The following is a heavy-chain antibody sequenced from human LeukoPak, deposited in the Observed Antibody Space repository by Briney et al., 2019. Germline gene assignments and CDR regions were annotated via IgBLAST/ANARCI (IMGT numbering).Heavy chain of an antibody. Sequence: PGGSLRLSCVGSGFTFSSCWMSWVRQAPGKGLEWVAVISYDGSNKYYADSVKGRFTISRDNSKNTLYLQMNSLRAEDTAVYYCAKDHYYDSSGYPALYFDYWGQGTLVTVSS. CDR2: ISYDGSNK. CDR3: AKDHYYDSSGYPALYFDY. J-gene: IGHJ4*02. CDR1: GFTFSSCW. D-gene: IGHD3-22*01. V-gene: IGHV3-30*18.